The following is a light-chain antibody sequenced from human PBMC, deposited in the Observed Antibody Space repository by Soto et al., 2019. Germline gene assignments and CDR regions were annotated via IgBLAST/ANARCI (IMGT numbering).Light chain of an antibody. V-gene: IGKV1-5*03. CDR1: QSISSW. CDR2: KAS. J-gene: IGKJ2*01. CDR3: QQYDSYPYT. Sequence: DIQMTQSPSTLSASVGDRVTITCRASQSISSWLAWYQQKPGKAPKLLIYKASSLESGVQSRFSGSGSGTEFTLTISNLQPDDFATYYCQQYDSYPYTFGQGTKLEIK.